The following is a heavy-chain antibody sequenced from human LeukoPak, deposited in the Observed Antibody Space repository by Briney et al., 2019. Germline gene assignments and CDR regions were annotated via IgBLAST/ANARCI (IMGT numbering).Heavy chain of an antibody. CDR2: IYYGGST. V-gene: IGHV4-39*01. CDR3: ARHVPKRLYYYGSGSYSPTARIDY. D-gene: IGHD3-10*01. CDR1: GVSISSSSYD. J-gene: IGHJ4*02. Sequence: PSETLSLTYTVSGVSISSSSYDWGWIRQPRGKGLEWIGSIYYGGSTYYNPARKSQFTISVNTCKNQFSLKLSSVTAADTAVYYCARHVPKRLYYYGSGSYSPTARIDYWGQGTLVTVSS.